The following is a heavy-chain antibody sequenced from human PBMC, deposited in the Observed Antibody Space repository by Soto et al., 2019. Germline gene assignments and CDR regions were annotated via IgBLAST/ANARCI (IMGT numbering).Heavy chain of an antibody. J-gene: IGHJ5*02. Sequence: QVQLVQSGAEVKKPGASVKVSCKASGYTFTSYGISWVRQAPGQGLEWMGWISAYNGNTNYAQKLQGRVTMTTDTSTSTDYMELRSLRSDDTAVYYCARDRRVTTTGGNWFDPWGQGTLVTVSS. V-gene: IGHV1-18*04. CDR1: GYTFTSYG. CDR2: ISAYNGNT. D-gene: IGHD4-17*01. CDR3: ARDRRVTTTGGNWFDP.